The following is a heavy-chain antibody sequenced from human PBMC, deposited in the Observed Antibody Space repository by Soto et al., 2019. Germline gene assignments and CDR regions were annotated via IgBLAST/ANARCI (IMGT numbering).Heavy chain of an antibody. CDR1: GFIFSYYA. V-gene: IGHV3-23*01. CDR3: AKDGVDHNSVWDPFDI. CDR2: MGGANGDT. Sequence: PGGSLRLSCAASGFIFSYYAMIWVRQAPGKGLEWVAGMGGANGDTYYAESVRGRFAIFRDNSKSTLFLQLNSLRAEDTAVYFCAKDGVDHNSVWDPFDIWGQGTLVTVSS. D-gene: IGHD2-15*01. J-gene: IGHJ3*02.